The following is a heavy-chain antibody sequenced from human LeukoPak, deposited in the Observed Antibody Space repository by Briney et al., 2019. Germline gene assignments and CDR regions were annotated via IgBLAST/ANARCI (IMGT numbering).Heavy chain of an antibody. J-gene: IGHJ5*02. D-gene: IGHD3-10*01. CDR1: GYSSISYD. Sequence: ASVKVSCKASGYSSISYDINWVRQAPGQGLEWMGWMNPNSGNKGYAQKFQGRVTLTRDTSMNTAYMELNNLRSDDTAIYYCARDRFGGNWFDPWGQGTLVTVSS. CDR2: MNPNSGNK. V-gene: IGHV1-8*01. CDR3: ARDRFGGNWFDP.